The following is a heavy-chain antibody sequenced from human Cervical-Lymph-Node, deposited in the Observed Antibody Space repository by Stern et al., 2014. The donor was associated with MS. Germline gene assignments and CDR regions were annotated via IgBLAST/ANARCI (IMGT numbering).Heavy chain of an antibody. CDR2: IYHTGRT. CDR1: SGSVTSGHW. CDR3: AKDLWFGDQRGDYYYGMDV. Sequence: QVQLQESGPGLVKPSGTLSLTCAVSSGSVTSGHWWIWVRQSPWKGLEWIGEIYHTGRTNYNPSLKSRVTISVDKSKNQFSLKLNSVTEEDTAVYYCAKDLWFGDQRGDYYYGMDVWGQGTTVTVSS. V-gene: IGHV4-4*02. D-gene: IGHD3-10*01. J-gene: IGHJ6*02.